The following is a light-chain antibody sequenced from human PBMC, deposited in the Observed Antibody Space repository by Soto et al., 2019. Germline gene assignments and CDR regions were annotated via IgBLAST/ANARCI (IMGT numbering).Light chain of an antibody. CDR2: SNN. Sequence: QSVLTQPPSASGTPGQRVTISCSGSSANIGSSYVYWYQQLPGTAPKLLIYSNNQRPSGVPDRFSGSKAGTSASLAISGLRSADDADYYCAAWDDSLSGYVFGTGTKVTVL. CDR3: AAWDDSLSGYV. V-gene: IGLV1-47*02. CDR1: SANIGSSY. J-gene: IGLJ1*01.